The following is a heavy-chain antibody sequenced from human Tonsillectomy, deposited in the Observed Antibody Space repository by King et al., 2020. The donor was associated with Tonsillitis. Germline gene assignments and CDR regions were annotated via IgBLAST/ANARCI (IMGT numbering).Heavy chain of an antibody. J-gene: IGHJ4*02. D-gene: IGHD6-19*01. Sequence: VQLVESGGGVVQPGRSLRLSCAASGFTFSSYGMHWVRQAPGKGLKWVAVIWYDGSNKYYADSVKGRFTISRDNSKNTLYLQMNSLRAEDTAVYYCARLGRHSSGWWYFDYWGQGTLVTVSS. V-gene: IGHV3-33*08. CDR1: GFTFSSYG. CDR3: ARLGRHSSGWWYFDY. CDR2: IWYDGSNK.